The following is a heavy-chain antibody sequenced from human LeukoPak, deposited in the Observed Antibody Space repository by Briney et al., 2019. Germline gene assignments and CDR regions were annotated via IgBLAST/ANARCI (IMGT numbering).Heavy chain of an antibody. Sequence: PSETLSLTCTVAGDSITSSGVYWGWVRQPPGKGLEWVGCAHYGGDTYSNPSLKSRITISFDTSKNQFSLSLSSVTAADTALYFCARLFSSGWPYFYGLGAWGQGTTVTVSS. CDR2: AHYGGDT. D-gene: IGHD6-19*01. V-gene: IGHV4-39*01. CDR1: GDSITSSGVY. J-gene: IGHJ6*02. CDR3: ARLFSSGWPYFYGLGA.